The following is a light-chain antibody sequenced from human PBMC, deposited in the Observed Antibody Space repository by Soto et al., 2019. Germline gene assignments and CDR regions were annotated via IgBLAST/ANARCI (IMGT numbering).Light chain of an antibody. CDR3: QQYGVSPMYT. V-gene: IGKV3-20*01. CDR2: NAF. J-gene: IGKJ2*01. Sequence: EIVLTQSPGTLSLSPGERATLSCRASQSVRDSRLAWYQQKPGQRPRLLIYNAFSRVTGIPDRFSVTGSGTDFTLTITRLEPEDFAVYYCQQYGVSPMYTFGQGTKLEVK. CDR1: QSVRDSR.